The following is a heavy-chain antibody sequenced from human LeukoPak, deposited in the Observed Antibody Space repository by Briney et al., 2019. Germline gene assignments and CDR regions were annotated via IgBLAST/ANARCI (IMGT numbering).Heavy chain of an antibody. CDR3: ARLSYSISWGYIDY. J-gene: IGHJ4*02. CDR2: IYYSGST. D-gene: IGHD6-13*01. Sequence: SETLSLTCTVSGGSISSYYWSWIRQPPGKGLEWIGYIYYSGSTYYNPSLKSRVTISVDTSKNQFSLKLSSVTAADTAVYYCARLSYSISWGYIDYWGQGTLVTVSS. CDR1: GGSISSYY. V-gene: IGHV4-59*01.